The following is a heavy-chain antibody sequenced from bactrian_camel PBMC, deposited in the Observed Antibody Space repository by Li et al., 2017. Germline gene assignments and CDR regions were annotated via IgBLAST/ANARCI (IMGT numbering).Heavy chain of an antibody. J-gene: IGHJ4*01. CDR3: AAGGHDGWNCAYNY. CDR2: ITLHDGSA. V-gene: IGHV3S63*01. D-gene: IGHD3*01. CDR1: ETIYDGNC. Sequence: QLVESGGGSVQAGGSLKLSCVASETIYDGNCMGWFRQAPGKEREGVACITLHDGSAYYTDSVKGRFTISRDDAKKTVYLQMNSLKPEDSAMYYCAAGGHDGWNCAYNYYGQGTQVTVS.